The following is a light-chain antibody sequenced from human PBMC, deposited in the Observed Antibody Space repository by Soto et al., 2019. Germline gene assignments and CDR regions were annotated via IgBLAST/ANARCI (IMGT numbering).Light chain of an antibody. V-gene: IGKV1-5*03. Sequence: DIQMTQSPSTLSGSVGDRVTITCRASQTISSWLAWYQQKPGKAPKLLIYKASTLKSGVPSRFSGSGFGTDFTLTISSLQPEDFATYYCLQDYNYPLTFGGGTKVDIK. J-gene: IGKJ4*01. CDR1: QTISSW. CDR3: LQDYNYPLT. CDR2: KAS.